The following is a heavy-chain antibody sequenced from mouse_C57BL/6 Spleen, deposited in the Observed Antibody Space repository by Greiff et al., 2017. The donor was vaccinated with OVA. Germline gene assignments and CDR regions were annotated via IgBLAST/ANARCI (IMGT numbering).Heavy chain of an antibody. V-gene: IGHV1-26*01. J-gene: IGHJ2*01. D-gene: IGHD1-1*01. CDR2: INPNNGGT. Sequence: VQLKESGPELVKPGASVKISCKASGYTFTDYYMNWVKQSHGKSLEWIGDINPNNGGTSYNQKFKGKATLTVDKSSSTAYMELRSLTSEDSAVYYCARYPIYYYGSSFYFDYWGQGTTLTVSS. CDR3: ARYPIYYYGSSFYFDY. CDR1: GYTFTDYY.